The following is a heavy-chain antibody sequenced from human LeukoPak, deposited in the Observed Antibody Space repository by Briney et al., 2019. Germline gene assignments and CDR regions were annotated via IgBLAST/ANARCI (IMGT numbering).Heavy chain of an antibody. CDR1: EFSVGSNY. CDR3: ASYCSGGSCYIDY. CDR2: IYSGGST. Sequence: GGPLRLSCAASEFSVGSNYMTWVRQAPGKGLEWVSLIYSGGSTYYADSVKGRFTISRDNSKNTLYLQMNSLRAEDTAVYYCASYCSGGSCYIDYWGQGTLVTVSS. V-gene: IGHV3-66*01. J-gene: IGHJ4*02. D-gene: IGHD2-15*01.